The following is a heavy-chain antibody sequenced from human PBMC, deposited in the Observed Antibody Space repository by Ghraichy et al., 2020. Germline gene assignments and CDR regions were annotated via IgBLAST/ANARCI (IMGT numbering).Heavy chain of an antibody. V-gene: IGHV4-39*01. D-gene: IGHD1-26*01. CDR1: GGSISSSSYY. CDR2: IYYSGST. Sequence: SETLSLTCTVSGGSISSSSYYWGWIRQPPGKGLEWIGSIYYSGSTYYNPSLKSRVTISVDTSKNQFSLKLSSVTAADTAVYYCARLSVGGLLDYWGQGTLVTVSS. CDR3: ARLSVGGLLDY. J-gene: IGHJ4*02.